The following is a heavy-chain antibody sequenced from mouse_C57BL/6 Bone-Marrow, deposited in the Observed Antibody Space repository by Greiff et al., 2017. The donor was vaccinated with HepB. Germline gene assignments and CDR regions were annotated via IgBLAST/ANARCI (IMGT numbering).Heavy chain of an antibody. CDR1: GYTFTEYT. CDR3: ARHEGDYDYFDY. CDR2: FYPGSGSI. J-gene: IGHJ2*01. Sequence: VKLQQSGAELVKPGASVKLSCKASGYTFTEYTIHWVKQRSGQGLEWIGWFYPGSGSIKYNEKFKDKATLTADKSTSTVYMELSRLTSEDSAVYFWARHEGDYDYFDYWGQGTTLTVSS. D-gene: IGHD2-4*01. V-gene: IGHV1-62-2*01.